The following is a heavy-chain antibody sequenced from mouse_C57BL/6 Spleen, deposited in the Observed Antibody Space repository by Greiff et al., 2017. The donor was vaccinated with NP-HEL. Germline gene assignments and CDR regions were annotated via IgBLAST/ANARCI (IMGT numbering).Heavy chain of an antibody. CDR1: GYAFSSSW. CDR3: ARWGDDGY. V-gene: IGHV1-82*01. CDR2: IYPGDGDT. Sequence: QVQLQQSGPELVKPGASVKISCKASGYAFSSSWMNWVKQRPGKGLEWIGRIYPGDGDTNYNEKFKSKATLTVDKSSSTAYMQLSSLTSEDSAVYYCARWGDDGYWGQGTLVTVSA. J-gene: IGHJ3*02.